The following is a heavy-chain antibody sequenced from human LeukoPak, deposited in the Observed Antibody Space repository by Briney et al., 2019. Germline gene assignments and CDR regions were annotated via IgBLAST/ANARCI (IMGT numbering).Heavy chain of an antibody. CDR3: ARDLVLLWFGELLDLFDY. J-gene: IGHJ4*02. CDR1: GFTFSSYW. D-gene: IGHD3-10*01. Sequence: GGSLRLSCAASGFTFSSYWMSWVRQAPGKGLEWVANIKQDGSEKYYVDSVKGRFTISRDNAKNSLYLQMHSLRAEDTAVYYCARDLVLLWFGELLDLFDYWGQGTLVTVSS. CDR2: IKQDGSEK. V-gene: IGHV3-7*01.